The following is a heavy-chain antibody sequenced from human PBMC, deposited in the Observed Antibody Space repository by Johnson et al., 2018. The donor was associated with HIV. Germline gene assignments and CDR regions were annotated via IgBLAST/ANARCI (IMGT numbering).Heavy chain of an antibody. V-gene: IGHV3-11*01. Sequence: VQLVESGGGVVQPGRSLRLSCAASGFTFDDYGMSWVRQAPGKGLEWVSYISSSGSTIYYPDSVKGRFTISRDSAKNSLYLQMNSLRAEDTAVYYCARDLVVGATPDHDAFESWGQGTMVTVSS. D-gene: IGHD1-26*01. CDR1: GFTFDDYG. J-gene: IGHJ3*02. CDR2: ISSSGSTI. CDR3: ARDLVVGATPDHDAFES.